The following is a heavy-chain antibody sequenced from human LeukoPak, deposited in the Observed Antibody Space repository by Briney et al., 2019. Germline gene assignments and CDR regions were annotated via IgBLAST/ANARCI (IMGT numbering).Heavy chain of an antibody. CDR2: INHSGST. Sequence: PSETLSLTCAVYGGSFSGYYWSWIRQPPGKGLEWIGEINHSGSTNYNPSLKSRVTISVDTSKNQFSLKLSSVTAADTAVYYCARRYDSSGFTFDIWGQGTMVTVSS. D-gene: IGHD3-22*01. V-gene: IGHV4-34*01. CDR1: GGSFSGYY. J-gene: IGHJ3*02. CDR3: ARRYDSSGFTFDI.